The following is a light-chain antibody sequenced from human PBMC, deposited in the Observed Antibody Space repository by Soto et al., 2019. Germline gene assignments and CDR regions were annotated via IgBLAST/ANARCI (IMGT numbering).Light chain of an antibody. J-gene: IGKJ1*01. CDR2: GAS. CDR1: QSVSSN. Sequence: EIVMTQSPATLSVSPGERATLSCRASQSVSSNLAWYQQKPGQAPRLLIYGASTRATGIPARFSGSGSGTEFTLNLSSLQSEDFAVYYCQQYNNWPPPWTFGQGTKVEIK. CDR3: QQYNNWPPPWT. V-gene: IGKV3-15*01.